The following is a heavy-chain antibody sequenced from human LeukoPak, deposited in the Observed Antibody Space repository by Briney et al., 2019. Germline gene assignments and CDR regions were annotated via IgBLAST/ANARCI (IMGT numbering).Heavy chain of an antibody. V-gene: IGHV3-23*01. CDR1: GFTFDDYA. J-gene: IGHJ4*02. Sequence: GGSLRLPCAASGFTFDDYAMHWVRQAPGKGLEWVSAISGSGGSTYYADSVKGRFTISRDNSKNTLYLQMNSLRAEDTAVYYCAKAYSSSWYGQYYDYWGQGTLVTVSS. CDR3: AKAYSSSWYGQYYDY. CDR2: ISGSGGST. D-gene: IGHD6-13*01.